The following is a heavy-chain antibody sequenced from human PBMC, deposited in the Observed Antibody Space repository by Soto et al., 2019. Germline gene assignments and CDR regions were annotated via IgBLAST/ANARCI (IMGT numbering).Heavy chain of an antibody. J-gene: IGHJ4*02. CDR2: IYSGGST. CDR3: AREGGSYGPFDC. Sequence: TGGSLRLSCAASGFTVSTSYMSWVRQAPGKGLEWVSVIYSGGSTYNADSVKGRFTISRDNSKNTLYLQMNSLRAEDTAVYYCAREGGSYGPFDCWGQGTLVTSPQ. V-gene: IGHV3-53*01. CDR1: GFTVSTSY. D-gene: IGHD3-10*01.